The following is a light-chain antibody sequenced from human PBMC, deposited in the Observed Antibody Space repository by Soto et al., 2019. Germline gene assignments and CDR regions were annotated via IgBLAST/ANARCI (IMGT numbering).Light chain of an antibody. CDR2: GAS. V-gene: IGKV3-20*01. CDR3: QQYGNSPRT. CDR1: QSLSSNS. J-gene: IGKJ1*01. Sequence: EIILTQSPGTLSLSPGERATLSCRASQSLSSNSLAWYQHKPGLAPRLLIYGASSRATVIPDRFSGSGSGTDFTLIISRLEPEDFAVYYCQQYGNSPRTFGQGTKVEIK.